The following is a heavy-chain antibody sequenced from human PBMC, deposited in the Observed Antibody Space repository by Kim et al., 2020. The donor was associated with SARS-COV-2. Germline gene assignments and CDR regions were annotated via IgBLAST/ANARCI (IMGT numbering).Heavy chain of an antibody. CDR3: ARDQIVGATDY. Sequence: NATRSLKSRVPISVDTSTHQFSLQLSSLTAADTAVYYCARDQIVGATDYWGQGTLVTVSS. V-gene: IGHV4-34*01. J-gene: IGHJ4*02. D-gene: IGHD1-26*01.